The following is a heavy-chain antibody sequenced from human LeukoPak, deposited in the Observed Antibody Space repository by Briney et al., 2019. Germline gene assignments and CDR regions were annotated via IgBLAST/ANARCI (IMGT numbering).Heavy chain of an antibody. D-gene: IGHD5-18*01. V-gene: IGHV3-30*02. CDR1: GFTFRSSG. CDR2: IRNDESNK. CDR3: TKGTGNRGCSYGNDY. Sequence: PGGSLRLSCAASGFTFRSSGMHWVRQAPGKGLEWVAFIRNDESNKYYADSVKGRFTISRDNSKNTLYLQMNSLRAEDTAEYYCTKGTGNRGCSYGNDYWGLGTLVTVSS. J-gene: IGHJ4*02.